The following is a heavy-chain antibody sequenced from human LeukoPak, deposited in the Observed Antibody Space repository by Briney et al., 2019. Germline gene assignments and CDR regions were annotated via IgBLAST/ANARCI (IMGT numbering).Heavy chain of an antibody. D-gene: IGHD2-2*01. CDR3: ARGDRDLYCSSTSCYPVL. J-gene: IGHJ4*02. Sequence: GGSLRLSCAASGFTFSSYSMNWVRQAPGKGLEWVSSISSSSSYIYYADSVKGRFTISRDNAKNSLYLQMNSLRAEDTAVYYCARGDRDLYCSSTSCYPVLGGQGTLVTVSS. CDR1: GFTFSSYS. CDR2: ISSSSSYI. V-gene: IGHV3-21*01.